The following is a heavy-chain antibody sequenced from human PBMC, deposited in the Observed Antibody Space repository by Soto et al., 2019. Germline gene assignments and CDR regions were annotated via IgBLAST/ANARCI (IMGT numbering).Heavy chain of an antibody. CDR2: ISYDGSNK. V-gene: IGHV3-30*18. CDR1: GFTFSSYG. Sequence: GESLKISCAASGFTFSSYGMHWVRQAPGKGLEWVAVISYDGSNKYYADSVKGRFTISRDNSKNTLYLQMNSLRAEDTAVYYCAKVAEMVYEGSYFDYWGQGTLVTVSS. J-gene: IGHJ4*02. D-gene: IGHD2-8*01. CDR3: AKVAEMVYEGSYFDY.